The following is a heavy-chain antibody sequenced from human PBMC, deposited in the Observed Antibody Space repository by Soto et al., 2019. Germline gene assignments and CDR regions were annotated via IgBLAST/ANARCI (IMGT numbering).Heavy chain of an antibody. D-gene: IGHD2-21*02. J-gene: IGHJ3*02. CDR1: GFTFSSYE. V-gene: IGHV3-48*03. CDR2: ISSSGSTI. CDR3: ASVVVTAKAFDI. Sequence: GGSLRLSCAASGFTFSSYEMNWVRQAPGKGLEWVSYISSSGSTIYYADSVKGRFTISRDNAKNSLYLQMNSLRAEDTAVYYCASVVVTAKAFDIWGQGTTVTVSS.